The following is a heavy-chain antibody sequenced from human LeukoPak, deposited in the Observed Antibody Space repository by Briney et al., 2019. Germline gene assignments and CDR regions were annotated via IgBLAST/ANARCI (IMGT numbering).Heavy chain of an antibody. J-gene: IGHJ4*02. D-gene: IGHD3-10*01. CDR2: IRSKAYGGTT. V-gene: IGHV3-49*03. Sequence: GGSLRLSCTASGFTFGDYAMSWFRQAPGKGLEWVGFIRSKAYGGTTEYAASVKGRFTISRDDSKSIAYLQMNSLKTEDTAVYYCSRDGEFGELLSYKATFDYWGQGTLVTVSS. CDR1: GFTFGDYA. CDR3: SRDGEFGELLSYKATFDY.